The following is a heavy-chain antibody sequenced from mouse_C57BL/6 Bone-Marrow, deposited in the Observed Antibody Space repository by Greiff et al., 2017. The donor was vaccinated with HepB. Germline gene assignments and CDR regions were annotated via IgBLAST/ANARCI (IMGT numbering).Heavy chain of an antibody. Sequence: EVQLQQSGAELVRPWASVKLSCTASGFNIKDDYMHWVKQRPEQGLEWIGWIDPENGDTEYASKFQGKATITADTSSNTAYLQLSSLTSEDTAVYYCTTGTTVEAYWGQGTLVTVSA. CDR2: IDPENGDT. V-gene: IGHV14-4*01. J-gene: IGHJ3*01. D-gene: IGHD1-1*01. CDR3: TTGTTVEAY. CDR1: GFNIKDDY.